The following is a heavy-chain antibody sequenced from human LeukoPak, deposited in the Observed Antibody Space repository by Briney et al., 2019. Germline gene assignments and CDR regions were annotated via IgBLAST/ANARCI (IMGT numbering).Heavy chain of an antibody. J-gene: IGHJ4*02. D-gene: IGHD2-15*01. V-gene: IGHV1-2*02. CDR3: AKEAVGCSGGSCYSAPGDY. Sequence: ASVKVSCKASGYALTGYYMHWVRQAPGQGLEWMGWINPNSGVTNYAQKFQGRVTMTRDTSISTAYMELSRLRSDDTAVYYCAKEAVGCSGGSCYSAPGDYWGQGTLVTVSS. CDR2: INPNSGVT. CDR1: GYALTGYY.